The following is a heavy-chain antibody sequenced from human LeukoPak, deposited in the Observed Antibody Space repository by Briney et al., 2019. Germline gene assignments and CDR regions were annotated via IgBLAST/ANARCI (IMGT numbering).Heavy chain of an antibody. J-gene: IGHJ4*02. V-gene: IGHV1-24*01. CDR2: FDPEDGET. CDR1: GYTLTELS. CDR3: ATVGDPRYYGSAFDY. D-gene: IGHD3-10*01. Sequence: ASVKVSCKVSGYTLTELSMHWVRQAPGKGLERMGGFDPEDGETIYAQKFQGRVTMTEDTSTDTAYMELSSLRSEDTAVYYCATVGDPRYYGSAFDYWGQGTLVTVSS.